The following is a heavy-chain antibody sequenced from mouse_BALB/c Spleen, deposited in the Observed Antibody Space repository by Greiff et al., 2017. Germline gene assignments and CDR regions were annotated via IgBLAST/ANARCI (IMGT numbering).Heavy chain of an antibody. V-gene: IGHV3-2*02. D-gene: IGHD2-14*01. CDR1: GYSITSDYA. CDR2: ISYSGST. CDR3: ASYDVAMDY. Sequence: EVKLEESGPGLVKPSQSLSLTCTVTGYSITSDYAWNWIRQFPGNKLEWMGYISYSGSTSYNPSLKSRISITRDTSKNQFFLQLNSVTTEDTATYYCASYDVAMDYWGQGTSVTVSS. J-gene: IGHJ4*01.